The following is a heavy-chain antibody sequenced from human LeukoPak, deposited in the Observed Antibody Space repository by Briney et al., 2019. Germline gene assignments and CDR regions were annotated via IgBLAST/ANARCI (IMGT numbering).Heavy chain of an antibody. CDR3: ARRKIVGAYNWFDP. V-gene: IGHV4-59*08. CDR2: IYYSGST. Sequence: SETLSLTCAVYGGSFSGYYWSWIRQPPGKGLEWIGYIYYSGSTNYNPSLKSRVTISVDTSKNQFSLKLSSVTAADTAVYYCARRKIVGAYNWFDPWGQGTLVTVSS. CDR1: GGSFSGYY. D-gene: IGHD1-26*01. J-gene: IGHJ5*02.